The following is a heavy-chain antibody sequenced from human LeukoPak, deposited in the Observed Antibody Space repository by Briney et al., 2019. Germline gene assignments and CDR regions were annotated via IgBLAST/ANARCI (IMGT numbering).Heavy chain of an antibody. D-gene: IGHD3-10*01. CDR2: IDSVGARI. Sequence: PGGSLRLSCAGSGFGFSGYWIHWVRQVPGKGLAWVSRIDSVGARIQYARSVKSRFTISRDTAKNTVYLQMNSLRPEDTAVYYCVADSENRSGGDFWGQGTLVTVSS. J-gene: IGHJ4*02. V-gene: IGHV3-74*01. CDR1: GFGFSGYW. CDR3: VADSENRSGGDF.